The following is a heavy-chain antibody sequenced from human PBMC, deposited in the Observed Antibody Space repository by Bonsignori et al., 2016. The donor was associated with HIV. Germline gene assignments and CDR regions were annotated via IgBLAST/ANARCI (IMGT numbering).Heavy chain of an antibody. CDR3: AKTKEMVAYGYFDY. J-gene: IGHJ4*02. CDR2: VYFTGRT. CDR1: GGSVSSTTYY. V-gene: IGHV4-39*01. Sequence: QLQLQESGPGLVKPSETLSLTCNVSGGSVSSTTYYWGWIRQSPGKGLEWIGSVYFTGRTPYNPSSKIESPSPWTRPRTSSPCQLSSVTAADTAVYYCAKTKEMVAYGYFDYWARESWSPSP. D-gene: IGHD2-8*01.